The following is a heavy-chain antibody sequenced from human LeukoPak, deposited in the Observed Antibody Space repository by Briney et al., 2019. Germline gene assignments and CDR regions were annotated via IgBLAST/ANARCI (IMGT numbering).Heavy chain of an antibody. CDR2: FYYSGST. V-gene: IGHV4-59*01. Sequence: SETLSLTCTVSGGSITSGHWSWIRQPPGKGLEWIGFFYYSGSTNYNPSLKSRVTISVDTSKNQFSLKLSSVTAADTAVYYCARAPYGSATNNYYMDVWGKGTTVTVSS. D-gene: IGHD3-10*01. CDR1: GGSITSGH. CDR3: ARAPYGSATNNYYMDV. J-gene: IGHJ6*03.